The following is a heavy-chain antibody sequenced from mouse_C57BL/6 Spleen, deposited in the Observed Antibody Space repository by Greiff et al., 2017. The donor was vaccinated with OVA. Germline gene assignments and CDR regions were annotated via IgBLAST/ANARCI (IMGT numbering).Heavy chain of an antibody. CDR3: ARGDYGSSDYYAMDY. V-gene: IGHV1-69*01. CDR2: IDPSDSYT. Sequence: VQLQQPGAELVMPGASVKLSCKASGYTFTSYWMHWVKQRPGQGLEWIGEIDPSDSYTNYNQKFKGKSTLTVDKSSSTAYMQRSSLTSEDSAVYYSARGDYGSSDYYAMDYWGQGTSVTVSS. D-gene: IGHD1-1*01. CDR1: GYTFTSYW. J-gene: IGHJ4*01.